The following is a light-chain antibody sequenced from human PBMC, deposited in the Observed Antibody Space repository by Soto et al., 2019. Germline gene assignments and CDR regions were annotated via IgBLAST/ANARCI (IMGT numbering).Light chain of an antibody. J-gene: IGKJ4*01. V-gene: IGKV3-20*01. CDR2: DAS. CDR3: QQFSSYPLT. CDR1: QTARNNY. Sequence: EFVLTESPGTLAVARGERATLSYRASQTARNNYLAWYQQNNGQAPRLLTYDASSRATGIPDRFSGGGSGTDFTPSVSRLEPEDFAVYYCQQFSSYPLTFGGGTKVDIK.